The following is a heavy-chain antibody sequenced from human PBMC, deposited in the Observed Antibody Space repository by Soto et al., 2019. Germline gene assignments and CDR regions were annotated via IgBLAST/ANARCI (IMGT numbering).Heavy chain of an antibody. D-gene: IGHD1-1*01. V-gene: IGHV3-33*01. CDR2: IWSDGNNR. Sequence: PGGSLRLSCAASGFMFSNHGMHWVRQAPGKGLEWVAVIWSDGNNRYYADSVKGRFTISRDNSKNTVYLQMNSLRAEDTAVYYCFRGYRWNDEASYFWGQGTLDPVSA. J-gene: IGHJ4*02. CDR1: GFMFSNHG. CDR3: FRGYRWNDEASYF.